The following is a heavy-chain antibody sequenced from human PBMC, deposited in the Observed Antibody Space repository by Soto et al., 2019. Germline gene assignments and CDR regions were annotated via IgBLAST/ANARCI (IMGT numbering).Heavy chain of an antibody. V-gene: IGHV3-33*01. CDR2: IWYDGSNK. D-gene: IGHD3-22*01. CDR3: ARDSYYDSSGPFDY. Sequence: GVSLRLSCAASGFTFSSYGMHWVRQAPGKGLEWVAVIWYDGSNKYYADSVKGRFIISRDNSKNTLYLQMDRLRAEDTAVYYCARDSYYDSSGPFDYWGQGTLVTVSS. J-gene: IGHJ4*02. CDR1: GFTFSSYG.